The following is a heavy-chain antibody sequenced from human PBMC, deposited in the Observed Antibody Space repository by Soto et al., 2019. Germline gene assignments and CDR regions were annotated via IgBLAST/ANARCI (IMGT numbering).Heavy chain of an antibody. V-gene: IGHV3-23*01. CDR2: ISGSGGST. Sequence: EVQLLESGGGLVQPGGSLRLSCAASGFTFSSYVMSWVRQAPGKGLEWVSGISGSGGSTYYADSVKGRFTISRDNSKNTLYLQMNSLRAEDTAVYYCAKGPCDFWRGYYPPHYFDYWGQGTLVTVSS. CDR1: GFTFSSYV. J-gene: IGHJ4*02. D-gene: IGHD3-3*01. CDR3: AKGPCDFWRGYYPPHYFDY.